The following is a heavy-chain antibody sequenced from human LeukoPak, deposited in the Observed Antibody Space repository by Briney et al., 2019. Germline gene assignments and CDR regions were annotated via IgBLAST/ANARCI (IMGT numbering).Heavy chain of an antibody. V-gene: IGHV4-34*01. CDR1: GGSFSGYY. CDR2: INHSGST. Sequence: SETLSLTCAVYGGSFSGYYWSWIRQPPGKGLEWIGEINHSGSTNYNPSLKSRVTISVDTSKNQFSLKLSSVTAADTAVYYCARGTKSTATRLPVYYYYYMDVWGKGTTVTVSS. CDR3: ARGTKSTATRLPVYYYYYMDV. D-gene: IGHD5-18*01. J-gene: IGHJ6*03.